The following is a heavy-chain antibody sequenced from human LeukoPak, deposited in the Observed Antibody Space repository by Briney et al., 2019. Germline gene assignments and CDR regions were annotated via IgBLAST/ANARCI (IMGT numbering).Heavy chain of an antibody. J-gene: IGHJ3*02. CDR1: GGSISSSGYY. CDR2: IYYSGST. V-gene: IGHV4-61*08. Sequence: SETLSLTCTVSGGSISSSGYYWSWIRQPPGKGLEWIGYIYYSGSTKYNPSLKSRVTISIDTSKNQFSLKLNSVTAADTAVYYCARDLWFGQSPAAFDIWGQGTMVTVSA. D-gene: IGHD3-10*01. CDR3: ARDLWFGQSPAAFDI.